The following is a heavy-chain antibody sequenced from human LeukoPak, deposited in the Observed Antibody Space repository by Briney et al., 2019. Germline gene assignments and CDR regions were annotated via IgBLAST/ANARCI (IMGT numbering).Heavy chain of an antibody. V-gene: IGHV3-7*03. J-gene: IGHJ4*02. Sequence: GGSLRLSCAASGFSFTNYWMSWVRQAPGKGLEWVANVKEDGTTKQYVDSVKGRFTISRDNAKNSLYLQMNSLRAEDTAVYYCARLRGSSSWHPYWGQGTLVTVSS. CDR3: ARLRGSSSWHPY. D-gene: IGHD6-13*01. CDR2: VKEDGTTK. CDR1: GFSFTNYW.